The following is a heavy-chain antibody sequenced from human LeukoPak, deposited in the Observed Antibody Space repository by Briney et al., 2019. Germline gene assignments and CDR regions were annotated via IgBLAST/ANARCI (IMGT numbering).Heavy chain of an antibody. CDR2: ISSTSTTV. J-gene: IGHJ4*02. V-gene: IGHV3-48*01. Sequence: AGGSLRLSCAASGFTFSSYSMNWVRQAPGKGLEWISYISSTSTTVLYADSVKGRFTISRDNAKNSLDLQMNSLRAEDTAVYYCARDRVTYTTSVDPPDYWGQGTLVTVSS. CDR3: ARDRVTYTTSVDPPDY. CDR1: GFTFSSYS. D-gene: IGHD2-2*02.